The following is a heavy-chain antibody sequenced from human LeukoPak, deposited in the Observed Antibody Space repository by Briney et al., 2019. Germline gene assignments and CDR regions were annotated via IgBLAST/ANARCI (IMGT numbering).Heavy chain of an antibody. V-gene: IGHV4-34*01. CDR2: INHSGST. J-gene: IGHJ3*02. CDR1: GGSFSGYY. D-gene: IGHD6-19*01. Sequence: PSETLSLTCAVYGGSFSGYYWSWIRQPPGKGLEWIGEINHSGSTNYNPSLKSRVTISVDTSKNQFSLKLSSVTAADTAVYYCARPSGWYGWDAFDIWGQGTMVTVSS. CDR3: ARPSGWYGWDAFDI.